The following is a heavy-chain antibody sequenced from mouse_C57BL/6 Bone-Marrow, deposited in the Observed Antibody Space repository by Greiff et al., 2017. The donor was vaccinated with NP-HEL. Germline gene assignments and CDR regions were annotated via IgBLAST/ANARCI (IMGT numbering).Heavy chain of an antibody. Sequence: EVPLQQSGPVLVKPGASVQMSCKASGYTFPDYYMNWVKQSHGKSLEWIGVINPYNGGTMYNQKFKGKAPLTADKSSSTAYMELNSLTSEDSAVYYCARVVTRRGYWYFDVWGTGTTVTVSS. J-gene: IGHJ1*03. CDR1: GYTFPDYY. CDR3: ARVVTRRGYWYFDV. D-gene: IGHD2-2*01. V-gene: IGHV1-19*01. CDR2: INPYNGGT.